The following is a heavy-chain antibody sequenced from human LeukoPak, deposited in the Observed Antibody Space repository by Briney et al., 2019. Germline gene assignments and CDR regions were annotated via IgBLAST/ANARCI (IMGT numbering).Heavy chain of an antibody. CDR3: ARDPGSGYEEHFDY. D-gene: IGHD5-12*01. V-gene: IGHV3-11*01. CDR1: GFIFSDYY. J-gene: IGHJ4*02. CDR2: ISSSGSSI. Sequence: PGGSLRLSCAASGFIFSDYYMSWIRQAPGKGLEWVSYISSSGSSIYYADSVKGRFTISRDNAKGPLYLQMNSLRAEDTAVYYCARDPGSGYEEHFDYWGQGTLVTVSS.